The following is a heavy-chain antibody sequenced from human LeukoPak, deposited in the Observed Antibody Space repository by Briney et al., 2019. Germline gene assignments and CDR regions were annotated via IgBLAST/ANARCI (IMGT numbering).Heavy chain of an antibody. V-gene: IGHV3-7*01. J-gene: IGHJ5*02. CDR3: ARARGLGYGDDVRWFDP. D-gene: IGHD4-17*01. CDR1: GFTFSSYW. Sequence: GGSLRLSGAASGFTFSSYWMSWVRQAPGKGLEWVANIKQDGSEKYYVDSVKGRFTISRDNAKNTLYLQMNSLRAEDTAVYYCARARGLGYGDDVRWFDPWGQGTLVTVSS. CDR2: IKQDGSEK.